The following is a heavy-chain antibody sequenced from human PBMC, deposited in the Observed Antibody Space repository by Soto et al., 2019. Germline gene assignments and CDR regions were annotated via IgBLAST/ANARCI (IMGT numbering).Heavy chain of an antibody. J-gene: IGHJ4*02. CDR2: VSGGGGTT. V-gene: IGHV3-23*01. CDR1: GFSFSSYG. Sequence: PGGSLRLSCAASGFSFSSYGMSWVRQAPGTGLECVASVSGGGGTTYYADSVKGRFTIFRDDSKNTLFLQMDNLRAEDTAVYFCVKGSRPIPNVSGLIYGRYWGQGTSATVSS. CDR3: VKGSRPIPNVSGLIYGRY. D-gene: IGHD6-19*01.